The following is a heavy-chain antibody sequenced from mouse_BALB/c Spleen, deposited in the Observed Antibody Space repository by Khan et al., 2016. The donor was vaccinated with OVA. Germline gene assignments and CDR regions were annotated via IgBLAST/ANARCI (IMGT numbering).Heavy chain of an antibody. D-gene: IGHD6-1*01. CDR3: ARQICPGYFDV. V-gene: IGHV2-6-1*01. CDR2: IWSDGKT. CDR1: GFSLTSYG. J-gene: IGHJ1*01. Sequence: QVQLKESGPGLVAPSQSLSITCTISGFSLTSYGIHWVRQPPGKGLEWLGVIWSDGKTTYNSALKSRLNIIKDNSKSQVFLKMNRLQTDDTAMYYCARQICPGYFDVWGAGTTVTVSS.